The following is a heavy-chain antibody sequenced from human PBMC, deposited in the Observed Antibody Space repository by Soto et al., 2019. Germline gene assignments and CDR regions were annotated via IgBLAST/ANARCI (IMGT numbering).Heavy chain of an antibody. CDR2: LNAGNGNT. V-gene: IGHV1-3*01. CDR1: GYTFTSYA. J-gene: IGHJ5*02. CDR3: ARGPLRNWFDP. Sequence: VASVKVSCKASGYTFTSYAMHRVCQAPGQRLEWMGWLNAGNGNTKYSQKFQGRVTITKNTAASTAYMELSSLRSEDTAVYYCARGPLRNWFDPWGQGTLVTVSS. D-gene: IGHD5-12*01.